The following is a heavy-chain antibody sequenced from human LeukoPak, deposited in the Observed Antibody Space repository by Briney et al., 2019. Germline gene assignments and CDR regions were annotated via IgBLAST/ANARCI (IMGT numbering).Heavy chain of an antibody. CDR2: ICDRGRTI. CDR1: VFPFSDYY. V-gene: IGHV3-11*01. J-gene: IGHJ4*02. CDR3: ARDRLGDYDHSGYYDK. Sequence: GGSLRLSCAAPVFPFSDYYMSWIRQAPGKGLEWVSYICDRGRTIYYADSVKGRFTISRDNAKNSVYLQMNNLRAEDTAVYYCARDRLGDYDHSGYYDKWGQGTLVTVSS. D-gene: IGHD3-22*01.